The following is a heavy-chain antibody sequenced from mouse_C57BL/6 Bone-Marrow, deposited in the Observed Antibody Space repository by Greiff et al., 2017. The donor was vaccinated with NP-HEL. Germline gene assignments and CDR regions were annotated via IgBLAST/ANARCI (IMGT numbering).Heavy chain of an antibody. Sequence: KQPGSELVRPGASVKLSCKASGYTFTSYWMHWVKQRPGQGLEWIGNIYPGSGSTNYDEKFKSKATLTVDTSSSTAYMQLSSLTSEDSAVYYCTKLGGEAYWGQGTLVTVSA. V-gene: IGHV1S22*01. CDR2: IYPGSGST. CDR1: GYTFTSYW. CDR3: TKLGGEAY. J-gene: IGHJ3*01. D-gene: IGHD4-1*01.